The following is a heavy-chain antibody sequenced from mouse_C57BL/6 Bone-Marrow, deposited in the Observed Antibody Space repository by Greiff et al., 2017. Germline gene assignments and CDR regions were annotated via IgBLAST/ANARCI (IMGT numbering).Heavy chain of an antibody. V-gene: IGHV10-1*01. Sequence: EVKLMESGGGLVQPKGSLKLSCAASGFSFNTYAMNWVRQAPGKGLEWVARIRSKSNNYATYYADSVKDRFTISRDDSESMLYLQMNNLKTEDTAMYYCVRQGYYDYGGFAYWGQGTLVTVSA. CDR1: GFSFNTYA. J-gene: IGHJ3*01. CDR2: IRSKSNNYAT. CDR3: VRQGYYDYGGFAY. D-gene: IGHD2-4*01.